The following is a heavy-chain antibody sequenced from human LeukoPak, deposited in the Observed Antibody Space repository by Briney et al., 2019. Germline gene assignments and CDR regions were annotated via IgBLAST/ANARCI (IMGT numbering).Heavy chain of an antibody. CDR1: GGSISSYY. CDR2: IYYSGST. V-gene: IGHV4-59*12. Sequence: SETLSLTCTVSGGSISSYYWSWIRQPPGKGLEWIGYIYYSGSTYYNPSLKSRVTISVDTSKNQCSLKLSSVTAADTAIYYCARVTRRRTTGEIFGRFLDYWGQGTLVTVSS. D-gene: IGHD3-10*01. CDR3: ARVTRRRTTGEIFGRFLDY. J-gene: IGHJ4*02.